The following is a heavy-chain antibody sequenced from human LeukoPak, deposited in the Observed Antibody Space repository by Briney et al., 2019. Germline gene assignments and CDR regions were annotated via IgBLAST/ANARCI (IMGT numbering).Heavy chain of an antibody. J-gene: IGHJ4*02. CDR3: ITPLPYSAQ. D-gene: IGHD2-21*01. CDR1: GFTFSNAY. CDR2: IKPKTDGETT. V-gene: IGHV3-15*07. Sequence: GGSLRLSCAASGFTFSNAYMNWVRQAPGKGLEWVGRIKPKTDGETTGYAAPVKDRFSISRDDSKSMMYLQMNSLKTEDTAVYYCITPLPYSAQGGQGTLVTVSS.